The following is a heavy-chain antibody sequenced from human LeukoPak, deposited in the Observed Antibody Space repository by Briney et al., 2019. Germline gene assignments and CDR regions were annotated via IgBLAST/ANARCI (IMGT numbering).Heavy chain of an antibody. CDR1: GYTFTSYG. CDR2: ISAYNGNT. D-gene: IGHD3-3*01. CDR3: ARADRRFWSGYYRVPDDY. Sequence: ASVKVSCKASGYTFTSYGISWVRQAPGQGLEWMGWISAYNGNTNYAQKLQGRVTMTTDTSTSTAYMELRSLRSDDTAVYYCARADRRFWSGYYRVPDDYWGQGTLVTVSS. V-gene: IGHV1-18*01. J-gene: IGHJ4*02.